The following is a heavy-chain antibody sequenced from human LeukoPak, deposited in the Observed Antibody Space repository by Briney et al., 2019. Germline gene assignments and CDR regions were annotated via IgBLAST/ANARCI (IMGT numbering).Heavy chain of an antibody. CDR1: GFTFSDYG. D-gene: IGHD5/OR15-5a*01. J-gene: IGHJ4*02. CDR3: AKDRGSSVYVEHLDY. CDR2: LQFDGSNK. Sequence: PGGSLRLSCAASGFTFSDYGTHWVRQAPGKGLEWVAFLQFDGSNKNYGDSVKGRFTISRDNSKHTLYLQMNNLRSEDTAVYYCAKDRGSSVYVEHLDYWGQGTLVSVSS. V-gene: IGHV3-30*02.